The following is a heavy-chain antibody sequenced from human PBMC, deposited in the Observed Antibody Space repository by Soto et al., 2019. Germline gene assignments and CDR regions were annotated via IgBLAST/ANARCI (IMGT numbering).Heavy chain of an antibody. V-gene: IGHV3-30-3*01. CDR3: ARDRSPFIAAAGQYYFDY. J-gene: IGHJ4*02. Sequence: PGGSLRLSCAASGFTFSSYAMHWVRQAPGKGLEWVAVISYDGSNKYYADSVKGRFTISRDNSKNTLYLQMNSLRAEDTAVYYCARDRSPFIAAAGQYYFDYWGQGTLVTVSS. CDR2: ISYDGSNK. D-gene: IGHD6-13*01. CDR1: GFTFSSYA.